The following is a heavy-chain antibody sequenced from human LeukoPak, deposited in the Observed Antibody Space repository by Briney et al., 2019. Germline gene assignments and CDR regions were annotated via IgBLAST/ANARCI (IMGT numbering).Heavy chain of an antibody. CDR2: ISSSGSTI. D-gene: IGHD1-1*01. Sequence: GGSLRLSCAASGFTFSSYEMNWVRQAPGKGLEWVPYISSSGSTIYYADSVKGRFTISRDNAKNSLYLQMNSLRAEDTAVYYCARDRYPPNFDYWGQGTLVTVSS. CDR1: GFTFSSYE. CDR3: ARDRYPPNFDY. J-gene: IGHJ4*02. V-gene: IGHV3-48*03.